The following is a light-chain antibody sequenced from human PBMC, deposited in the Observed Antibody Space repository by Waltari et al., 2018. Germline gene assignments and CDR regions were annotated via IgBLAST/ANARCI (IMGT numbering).Light chain of an antibody. CDR2: DVN. J-gene: IGLJ2*01. V-gene: IGLV2-14*03. CDR3: CSQSSYNGVI. Sequence: QSALSPPASVSGSPGQSITIPCTGSSSDVGGDDSVSWYQDHPGQAPKVIIYDVNNRPSGVSDRFSGSKSGNTASLTISGLQAEDEANYYCCSQSSYNGVIFGGGTKLTVL. CDR1: SSDVGGDDS.